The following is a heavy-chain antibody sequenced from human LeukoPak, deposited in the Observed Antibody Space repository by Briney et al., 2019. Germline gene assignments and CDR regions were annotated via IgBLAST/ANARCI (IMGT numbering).Heavy chain of an antibody. Sequence: ASVQFSCKASGYTFTSYYMHWVRRAPGQGREWMGLINPTGGSTGYAQKFQGRVTMTRDMSTSTDYMELSSLRSEDTAIYYCARDNSVGDNAWWFDPWGQGTLVTVSS. V-gene: IGHV1-46*01. CDR1: GYTFTSYY. CDR3: ARDNSVGDNAWWFDP. CDR2: INPTGGST. D-gene: IGHD1-26*01. J-gene: IGHJ5*02.